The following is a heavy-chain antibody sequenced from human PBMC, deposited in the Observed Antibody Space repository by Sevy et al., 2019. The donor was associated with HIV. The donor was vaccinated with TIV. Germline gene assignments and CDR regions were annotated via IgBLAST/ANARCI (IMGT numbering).Heavy chain of an antibody. CDR1: GGSISGYY. V-gene: IGHV4-59*01. CDR3: ARGSPEHYFGLDV. J-gene: IGHJ6*02. Sequence: SETLSLICAVSGGSISGYYRSWIRQPPGKGLEWIGYSYSSKTTNYNSSLKSRVTISVDTSKNQFSLRLSSVTAADTAVYYCARGSPEHYFGLDVWGQGTTVTVSS. CDR2: SYSSKTT. D-gene: IGHD2-21*01.